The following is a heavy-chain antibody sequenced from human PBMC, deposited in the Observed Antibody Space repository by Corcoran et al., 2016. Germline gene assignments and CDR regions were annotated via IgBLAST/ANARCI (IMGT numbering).Heavy chain of an antibody. Sequence: EVQLVESGGGLVKPGGSIRLSCAASGFTFSKAWMSWVRQATGKGLEWVGRIKSKTDGGTTDYAAPVKGSFTISRDDSKNTMYLQMNRLKTEDTAVYYCTTRAMVKLIPIAAFDIWGQGTMVTVSS. CDR2: IKSKTDGGTT. D-gene: IGHD5-18*01. CDR1: GFTFSKAW. CDR3: TTRAMVKLIPIAAFDI. J-gene: IGHJ3*02. V-gene: IGHV3-15*01.